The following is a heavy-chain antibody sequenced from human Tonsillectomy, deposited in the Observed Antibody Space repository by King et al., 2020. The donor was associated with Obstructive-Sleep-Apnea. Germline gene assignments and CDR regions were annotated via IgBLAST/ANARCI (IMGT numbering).Heavy chain of an antibody. Sequence: VQLVQSGAEVKKPGASVKVSCKASGYTFTSYYMHWVRQPPGQGLEWMGIINPSGGSTSYAQKFQGRVTMTRDTSTSTVYMELSSLRSEDTAVYYCARGTYYDIMTGYYGDAFDIWGQGTMVTVSS. D-gene: IGHD3-9*01. CDR2: INPSGGST. J-gene: IGHJ3*02. CDR3: ARGTYYDIMTGYYGDAFDI. CDR1: GYTFTSYY. V-gene: IGHV1-46*03.